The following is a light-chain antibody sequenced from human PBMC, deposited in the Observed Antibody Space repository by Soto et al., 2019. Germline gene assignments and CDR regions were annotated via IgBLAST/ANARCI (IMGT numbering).Light chain of an antibody. CDR1: QSISGW. J-gene: IGKJ2*01. V-gene: IGKV1-5*03. CDR3: QQYNSYSYT. CDR2: KAS. Sequence: DIQMTQSPSTLSASVGDRVTITGRASQSISGWLAWYQQKPGKAPKLLVYKASSLESGVPSRFRCSGSGTEFTLTISSLQPDDFATYYCQQYNSYSYTFGQGTKLEIK.